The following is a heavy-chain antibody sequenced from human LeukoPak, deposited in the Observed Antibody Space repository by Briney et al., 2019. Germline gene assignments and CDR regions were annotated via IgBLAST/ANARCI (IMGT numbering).Heavy chain of an antibody. J-gene: IGHJ6*03. CDR2: IYTSGST. D-gene: IGHD2-2*01. Sequence: SETLSLTCTVSGGSISSGSYYWSWIRQPAGKGPEWIGRIYTSGSTNYNPSLKSRVTISVDTSKNQSSLKLSSVTAADTAVYYCARAVVDYYYYMDVWGKGTTVTISS. CDR3: ARAVVDYYYYMDV. V-gene: IGHV4-61*02. CDR1: GGSISSGSYY.